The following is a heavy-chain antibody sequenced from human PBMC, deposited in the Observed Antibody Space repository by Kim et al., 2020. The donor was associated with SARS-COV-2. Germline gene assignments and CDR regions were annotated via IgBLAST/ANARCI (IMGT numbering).Heavy chain of an antibody. D-gene: IGHD3-9*01. CDR3: ARTYLILTGYLFDY. Sequence: SETLSLTCTVSGGSISSSSYHWGWIRQPPGKGLEWIGSIHYSGNTYYNPSLKSRVTISVDTSKNQFSLKLSSVTAADTAVYYCARTYLILTGYLFDYWGQGTLVTVSS. CDR2: IHYSGNT. CDR1: GGSISSSSYH. J-gene: IGHJ4*02. V-gene: IGHV4-39*07.